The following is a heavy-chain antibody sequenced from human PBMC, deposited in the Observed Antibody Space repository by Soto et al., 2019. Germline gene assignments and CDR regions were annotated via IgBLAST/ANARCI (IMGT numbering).Heavy chain of an antibody. CDR3: ATSQKGYNWNYFDH. Sequence: SETLSLTCAVSGGSVSGSYYYWAWLRQSPGKGPEWVGSVFHTGFTSYNPSLESRVSVSVDTSKSQFSLKLSAVTASDTAVYYCATSQKGYNWNYFDHWGQGALVTVSS. J-gene: IGHJ4*02. CDR1: GGSVSGSYYY. V-gene: IGHV4-39*01. D-gene: IGHD1-1*01. CDR2: VFHTGFT.